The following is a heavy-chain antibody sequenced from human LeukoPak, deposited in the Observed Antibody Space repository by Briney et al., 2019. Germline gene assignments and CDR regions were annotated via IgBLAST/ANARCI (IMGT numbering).Heavy chain of an antibody. J-gene: IGHJ4*02. V-gene: IGHV4-4*02. CDR1: GGSISTTNW. CDR3: SRENGAFSPFGF. Sequence: SGTLSLTCGVSGGSISTTNWWSWVHQPPGQRLEWIGEISLSGLTNYSPSLNSRVTMSLDKPKNQLSLNLSSVTAADTAVYYCSRENGAFSPFGFWGQGTLVTVPS. CDR2: ISLSGLT. D-gene: IGHD2-8*01.